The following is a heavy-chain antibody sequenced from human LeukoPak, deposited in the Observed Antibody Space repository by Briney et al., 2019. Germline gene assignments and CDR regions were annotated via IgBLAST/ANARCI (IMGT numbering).Heavy chain of an antibody. D-gene: IGHD5-18*01. CDR3: ARETDTAIVY. J-gene: IGHJ4*02. CDR2: FDPEDGET. CDR1: GYTLTELS. Sequence: AASVKVSCKVSGYTLTELSMHWVRQAPGKGLEWMGGFDPEDGETIYAQKFQGRVTITADESTSTAYMELSSLRSEDTAVYYCARETDTAIVYWGQGTLVTVSS. V-gene: IGHV1-24*01.